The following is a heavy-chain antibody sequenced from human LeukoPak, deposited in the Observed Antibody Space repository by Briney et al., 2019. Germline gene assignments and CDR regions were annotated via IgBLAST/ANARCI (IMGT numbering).Heavy chain of an antibody. J-gene: IGHJ3*02. Sequence: ASVKVSCKASGYTFNGYYLHWVRQAPGQGLEWMGWANPNSGATTYAQKFQGRVTMTRDTSISTAYMELSRLRSDDTAVYFCARVRIPVAGDAFDIWGQGTMVTVSS. CDR2: ANPNSGAT. V-gene: IGHV1-2*02. D-gene: IGHD6-19*01. CDR3: ARVRIPVAGDAFDI. CDR1: GYTFNGYY.